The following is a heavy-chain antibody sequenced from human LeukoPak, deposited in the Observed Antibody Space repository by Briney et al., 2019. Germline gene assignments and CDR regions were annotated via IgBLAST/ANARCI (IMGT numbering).Heavy chain of an antibody. Sequence: GGSLRLSCAASGFTFDDYAMHWVRQAPGKGLEWVSGISWNSGRIGYADSVKGRFTISRDNAKNSLYLQMNSLRAEDTALYYCAKDIAGSNSFYYFDYWGQGTLVTVSS. CDR2: ISWNSGRI. D-gene: IGHD4-23*01. CDR1: GFTFDDYA. CDR3: AKDIAGSNSFYYFDY. J-gene: IGHJ4*02. V-gene: IGHV3-9*01.